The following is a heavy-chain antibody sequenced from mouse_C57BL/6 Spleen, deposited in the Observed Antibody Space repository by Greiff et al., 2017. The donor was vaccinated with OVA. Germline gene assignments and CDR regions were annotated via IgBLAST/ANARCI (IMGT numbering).Heavy chain of an antibody. V-gene: IGHV3-6*01. CDR3: ARSGGSSSYYFDY. D-gene: IGHD1-1*01. CDR2: ISYDGSN. CDR1: GYSITSGYY. J-gene: IGHJ2*01. Sequence: EVQLQESGPGLVKPSQSLSLTCSVTGYSITSGYYWNWIRQFPGNKLEWMGYISYDGSNNYNPSLKNRISITRDTSKNQFFLKLNSVTTEDTATYYCARSGGSSSYYFDYWGQGTTLTVSS.